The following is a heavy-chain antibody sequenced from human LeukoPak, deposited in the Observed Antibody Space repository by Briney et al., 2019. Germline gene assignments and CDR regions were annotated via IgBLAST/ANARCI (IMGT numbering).Heavy chain of an antibody. CDR2: ISAYNGNT. D-gene: IGHD5-18*01. Sequence: ASVKVSCKASGYVFSSFGVCWVRQAPGQGLEWMGWISAYNGNTNYAQKLQGRVTMTTDTSTSTAYMELRSLRSDDTAVYYCARDLTRGYSYGYSGYWGQGTLVTVSS. CDR1: GYVFSSFG. J-gene: IGHJ4*02. CDR3: ARDLTRGYSYGYSGY. V-gene: IGHV1-18*01.